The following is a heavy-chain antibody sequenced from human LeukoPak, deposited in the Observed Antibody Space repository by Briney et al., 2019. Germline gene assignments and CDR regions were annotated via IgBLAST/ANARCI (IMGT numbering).Heavy chain of an antibody. Sequence: GGSLRLSRAASGFTFSSYGMHWVRQAPGKGLEWVAVIWYDGSNKYYADSVKGRFTISRDNSKNTLYLQMNSLRAEDTAVYYCAKGDYDYGGLDPWGQGTLVTVSS. V-gene: IGHV3-33*06. CDR2: IWYDGSNK. D-gene: IGHD3-3*01. J-gene: IGHJ5*02. CDR1: GFTFSSYG. CDR3: AKGDYDYGGLDP.